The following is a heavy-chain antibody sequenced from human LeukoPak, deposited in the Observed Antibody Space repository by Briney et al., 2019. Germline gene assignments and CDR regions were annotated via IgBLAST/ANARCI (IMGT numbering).Heavy chain of an antibody. CDR3: ARDLHYYVAMDF. V-gene: IGHV3-23*01. D-gene: IGHD3-10*02. Sequence: GGSLSLSCGASGFTFSGYDMNWVRQAPGKGLEWVSSIGSDNKPNYSESVKGRFAISRGNYKSMRVLQLNSLTAEDTALYYCARDLHYYVAMDFWGQGTTVTVSS. CDR2: IGSDNKP. J-gene: IGHJ6*02. CDR1: GFTFSGYD.